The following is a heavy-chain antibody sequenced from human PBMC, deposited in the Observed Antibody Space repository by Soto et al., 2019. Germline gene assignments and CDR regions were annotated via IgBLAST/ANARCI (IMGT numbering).Heavy chain of an antibody. Sequence: QVQLQESGPGLVKPSQTLSLTCTVSGGSVTSGGYYWSWIRQHPGKGLEWIGYIYYSGGTYYNPSLNSRVTISVDTSKKQFSLKLTSVTAADTAVYYCARSILTGFYAYFDYWGQGTLVTVSS. V-gene: IGHV4-31*03. J-gene: IGHJ4*02. CDR3: ARSILTGFYAYFDY. D-gene: IGHD3-9*01. CDR1: GGSVTSGGYY. CDR2: IYYSGGT.